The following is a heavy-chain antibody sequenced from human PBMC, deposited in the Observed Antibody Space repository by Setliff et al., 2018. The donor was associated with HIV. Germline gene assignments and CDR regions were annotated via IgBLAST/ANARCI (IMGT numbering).Heavy chain of an antibody. D-gene: IGHD5-18*01. V-gene: IGHV4-61*09. Sequence: SETLSLTCTVSGGSISSGSYYWSWIRQPAGKGLEWIGHLYTSGTTNYSPSLKSRVAISVDTSKNQFSLKLTSVTAADTAVYYCARLSDTAMASFDSWGQGILVTVSS. CDR2: LYTSGTT. CDR1: GGSISSGSYY. CDR3: ARLSDTAMASFDS. J-gene: IGHJ4*02.